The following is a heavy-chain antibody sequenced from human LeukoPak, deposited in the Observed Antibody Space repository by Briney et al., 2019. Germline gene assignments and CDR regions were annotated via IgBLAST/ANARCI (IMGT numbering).Heavy chain of an antibody. J-gene: IGHJ6*03. CDR3: ARDYSGTSLYMDV. CDR1: GGSFSGYY. CDR2: INHSGST. D-gene: IGHD6-13*01. V-gene: IGHV4-34*01. Sequence: SETLSLTCAVYGGSFSGYYWSWIRQPPGKGLEWIGEINHSGSTNYNPSLKSRVTISVDTSKNQFSLKLSSVTAADTAVYYCARDYSGTSLYMDVWGKGTTVTVSS.